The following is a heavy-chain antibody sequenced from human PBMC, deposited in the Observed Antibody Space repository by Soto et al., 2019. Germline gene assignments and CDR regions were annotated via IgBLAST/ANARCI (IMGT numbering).Heavy chain of an antibody. CDR1: GFTFSNAW. V-gene: IGHV3-15*01. CDR3: TTRSSY. J-gene: IGHJ4*02. CDR2: IKSKTDGGTT. Sequence: GGSLRLSCAASGFTFSNAWMSWVRQAPGKGLEWVGPIKSKTDGGTTKYAAPVKGRLTISRNDSKNTLYLQMNSLKTEDKAVYYCTTRSSYWGQGTLVTVSS. D-gene: IGHD6-6*01.